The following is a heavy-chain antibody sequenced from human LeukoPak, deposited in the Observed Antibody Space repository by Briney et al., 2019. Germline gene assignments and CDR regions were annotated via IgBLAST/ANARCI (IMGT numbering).Heavy chain of an antibody. D-gene: IGHD6-19*01. CDR2: ISVDGETA. CDR1: GFSVSSFG. J-gene: IGHJ4*02. Sequence: GGSLRLSCAVSGFSVSSFGMSWVRQAPGKGLEWISAISVDGETAYYADSVKGRFINSRDNSKNTLYLQLSSLRAEDTAVYFCAQGYSSGWYPYWGQGSLVSVSS. V-gene: IGHV3-23*01. CDR3: AQGYSSGWYPY.